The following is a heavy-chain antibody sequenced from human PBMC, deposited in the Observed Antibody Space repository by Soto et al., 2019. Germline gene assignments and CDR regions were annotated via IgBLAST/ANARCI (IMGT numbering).Heavy chain of an antibody. CDR3: ARVEGYSSSSAWFDP. Sequence: SETLSLTCTVSGGSISSYYWSWIRQPPGKGLEWIGYIYYSGSTNYNPSLKSRVTISVDTSKNQFSLKLSSVTAADTAVYYCARVEGYSSSSAWFDPWGQGTLVTVSS. V-gene: IGHV4-59*01. J-gene: IGHJ5*02. CDR1: GGSISSYY. D-gene: IGHD6-6*01. CDR2: IYYSGST.